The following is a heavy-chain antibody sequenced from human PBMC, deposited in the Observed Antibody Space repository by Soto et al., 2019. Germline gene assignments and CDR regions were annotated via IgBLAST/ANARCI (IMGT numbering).Heavy chain of an antibody. CDR1: GFPFSTYT. D-gene: IGHD3-3*01. J-gene: IGHJ4*02. V-gene: IGHV3-23*04. CDR2: IYGGGDGI. CDR3: AKDRQPDGFWPFDH. Sequence: EVQLVESGGGLVQPGGSLRLSCVGSGFPFSTYTMSWVRQAPGQGLEWLSGIYGGGDGISYADYVKGRFTISRANSRSTVYLQMNSLRSDDTAIYYCAKDRQPDGFWPFDHWGRGTLIVVSS.